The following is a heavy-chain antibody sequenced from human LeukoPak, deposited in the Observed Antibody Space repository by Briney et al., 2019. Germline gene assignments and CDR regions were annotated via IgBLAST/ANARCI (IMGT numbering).Heavy chain of an antibody. J-gene: IGHJ4*02. Sequence: PSETLSLTCAVYGGSFSDYYWSWIRQPPGKGLEWIGEINDSGSTNYNPSLKSRVTMSLDMSKNQFSLKLSSVTAADTAVYYCARNLIPEQLVLNFWGQGTLVTVSS. CDR1: GGSFSDYY. V-gene: IGHV4-34*01. CDR3: ARNLIPEQLVLNF. CDR2: INDSGST. D-gene: IGHD6-13*01.